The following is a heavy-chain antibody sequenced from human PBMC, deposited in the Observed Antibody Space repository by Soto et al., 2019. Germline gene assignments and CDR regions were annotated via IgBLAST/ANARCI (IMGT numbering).Heavy chain of an antibody. CDR3: ARRGLRFLEWSYYYDGMDV. J-gene: IGHJ6*02. V-gene: IGHV1-8*01. CDR2: MNPNSGNT. CDR1: GYTFTSYD. D-gene: IGHD3-3*01. Sequence: QVQLVQSGAEVKKPGASVKVSCKASGYTFTSYDINWVRQATGQGLEWMGWMNPNSGNTGYAQKFQGRVTMTRNTSISTAYMELSSLRSEDTAVYYCARRGLRFLEWSYYYDGMDVWGQGTTVTVSS.